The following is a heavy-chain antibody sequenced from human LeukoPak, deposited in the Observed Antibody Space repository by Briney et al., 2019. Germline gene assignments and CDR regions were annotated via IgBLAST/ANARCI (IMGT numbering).Heavy chain of an antibody. CDR3: ASRGYYDSSGYYTVQFDY. CDR1: GGSISSYY. J-gene: IGHJ4*02. D-gene: IGHD3-22*01. V-gene: IGHV4-59*01. CDR2: IYYSGST. Sequence: KPSETLSLTCTVSGGSISSYYWSWIRQPPGRGLEWIGYIYYSGSTNYNPSLKSRVTISVDTSKNQFSLKLSSVTAADTAVYYCASRGYYDSSGYYTVQFDYWGQGTLVTVSS.